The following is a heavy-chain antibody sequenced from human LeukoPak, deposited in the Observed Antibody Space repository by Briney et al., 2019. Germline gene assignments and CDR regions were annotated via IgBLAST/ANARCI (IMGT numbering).Heavy chain of an antibody. CDR3: ARDRHDYTLDY. CDR1: GGSISSGGYY. V-gene: IGHV4-31*03. CDR2: IYYSGST. D-gene: IGHD4-11*01. Sequence: PSETLSLTCTVSGGSISSGGYYWSCIRQHPGKGLEWIGYIYYSGSTYYNPSLKSRVTISVDTSKNQFSLKLSSVTAADTAVYYCARDRHDYTLDYWGQGTLVTVSS. J-gene: IGHJ4*02.